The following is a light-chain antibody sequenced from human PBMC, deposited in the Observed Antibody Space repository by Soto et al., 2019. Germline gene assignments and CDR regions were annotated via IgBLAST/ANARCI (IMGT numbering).Light chain of an antibody. CDR2: GAS. CDR3: QQRSDWQYT. V-gene: IGKV3D-20*02. Sequence: EIVMTLSPDTLSLSLRESETVSWRPSQTVSSVHLAWYQQKPGQAPRLFIYGASTRATGIPARFSGSGSRTDFTLTISSLQPEDFAVYFCQQRSDWQYTFGQGTKVDIK. CDR1: QTVSSVH. J-gene: IGKJ2*01.